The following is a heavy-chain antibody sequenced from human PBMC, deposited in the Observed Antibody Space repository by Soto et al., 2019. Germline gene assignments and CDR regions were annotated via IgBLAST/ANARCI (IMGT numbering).Heavy chain of an antibody. D-gene: IGHD5-12*01. CDR3: ARSTYDIVATTGPRYYSYGMAV. CDR2: IYYSGST. Sequence: PSETLSLTCTVSGGSISSSSYYWGWIRQPPGKGLEWIGSIYYSGSTYYNPSLKSRVTISVDTSKNQFSLKLSSVTAADTAVHYCARSTYDIVATTGPRYYSYGMAVWGQGTTLTVSS. CDR1: GGSISSSSYY. V-gene: IGHV4-39*01. J-gene: IGHJ6*02.